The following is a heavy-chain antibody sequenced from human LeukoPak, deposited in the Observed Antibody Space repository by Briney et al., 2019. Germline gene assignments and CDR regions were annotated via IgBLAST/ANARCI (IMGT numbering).Heavy chain of an antibody. Sequence: SETLSLTCTVSGASISSYYWSWIRQPAGKGLEWIGRIYTSETTNYNPSLKSRVTMSVDTSKNQFSLKLSSVTAADTAVYYCARRRSSSSGDAFDIWGQGTMVTVSS. CDR1: GASISSYY. V-gene: IGHV4-4*07. CDR3: ARRRSSSSGDAFDI. CDR2: IYTSETT. J-gene: IGHJ3*02. D-gene: IGHD6-6*01.